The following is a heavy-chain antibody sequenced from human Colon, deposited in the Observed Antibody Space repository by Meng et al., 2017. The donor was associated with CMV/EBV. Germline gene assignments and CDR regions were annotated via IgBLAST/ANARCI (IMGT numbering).Heavy chain of an antibody. CDR1: GLTFSRHW. J-gene: IGHJ4*02. V-gene: IGHV3-74*01. CDR2: IKGDGTTT. Sequence: GSLRLSCVASGLTFSRHWMHWVRQVPGKGLEWVSHIKGDGTTTSHADSVKGRFTISRDNANNTLFLQMNSLRADDTGVYFCTPDRVGAMFYTNLFDYWGQGTLVTVSS. D-gene: IGHD1-26*01. CDR3: TPDRVGAMFYTNLFDY.